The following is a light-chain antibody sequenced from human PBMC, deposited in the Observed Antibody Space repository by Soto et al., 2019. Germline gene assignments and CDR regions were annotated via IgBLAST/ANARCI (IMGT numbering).Light chain of an antibody. Sequence: DIQMTQSPSSLSASVGDRVTITCRASQSMSSYLNWYQQKPGKAPKLLIYAASSLQSGVPSHFSGRGSGTDFTLPIRKLQPEDFAIYSCQQSSSAPFSFGPGTKVDVK. J-gene: IGKJ3*01. CDR3: QQSSSAPFS. CDR2: AAS. V-gene: IGKV1-39*01. CDR1: QSMSSY.